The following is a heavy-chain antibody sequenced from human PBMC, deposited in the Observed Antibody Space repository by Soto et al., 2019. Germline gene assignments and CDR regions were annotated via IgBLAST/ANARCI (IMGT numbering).Heavy chain of an antibody. J-gene: IGHJ4*02. CDR3: ARGGRQWLVASDFNC. D-gene: IGHD6-19*01. V-gene: IGHV3-30*03. CDR2: VSYDGRNT. CDR1: GFTFSDYA. Sequence: VQLVESGGGVVQPGRSLRLSCAASGFTFSDYAMHWVRQAPGKGLEWVAVVSYDGRNTLYADSVKGRFTISRDSSKKAFSLEMTRLRAEDTAVYSCARGGRQWLVASDFNCWGQGAVVTVSS.